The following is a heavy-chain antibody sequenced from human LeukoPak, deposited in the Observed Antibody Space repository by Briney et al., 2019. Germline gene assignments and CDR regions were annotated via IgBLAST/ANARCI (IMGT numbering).Heavy chain of an antibody. CDR2: IYSGGST. D-gene: IGHD6-19*01. J-gene: IGHJ4*02. V-gene: IGHV3-53*01. CDR1: GFTVSSNY. CDR3: AREAQQWPYFDY. Sequence: PGGSLRLSCAASGFTVSSNYMSWVRQAPGKGLEWVSVIYSGGSTYYADSVKGRFTISRDNSKNTLYLQMNSLRAEDTAVYYCAREAQQWPYFDYWGQGTLVTVSS.